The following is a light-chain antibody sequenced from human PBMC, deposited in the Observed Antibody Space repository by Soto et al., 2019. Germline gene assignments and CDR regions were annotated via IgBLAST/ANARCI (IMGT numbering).Light chain of an antibody. CDR1: SSNIGAGYD. CDR2: GNS. Sequence: QSALTQPPSVSGAPGQRVTISRTGSSSNIGAGYDVHWYQQPPGTAPKLLIYGNSNRPSGVPDRFSGSKSGTSASLAITGLQAEDEADYYCQSYDSSLSGSRVFGTGTKVTVL. CDR3: QSYDSSLSGSRV. J-gene: IGLJ1*01. V-gene: IGLV1-40*01.